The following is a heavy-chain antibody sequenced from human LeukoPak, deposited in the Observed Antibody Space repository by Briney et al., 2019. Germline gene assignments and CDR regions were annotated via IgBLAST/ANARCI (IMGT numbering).Heavy chain of an antibody. D-gene: IGHD3-3*01. CDR1: GFTFSIYA. V-gene: IGHV3-23*01. CDR3: AKTSRSGYSGYYYYGMDV. CDR2: ISGSGGST. Sequence: PGGSLRLSCAASGFTFSIYAMSWVRQAPGKGLEWVSAISGSGGSTYYADSVKGRFTISRDNSKNTLYLQMNSLRAEDTAVYYCAKTSRSGYSGYYYYGMDVWGQGTTVTVSS. J-gene: IGHJ6*02.